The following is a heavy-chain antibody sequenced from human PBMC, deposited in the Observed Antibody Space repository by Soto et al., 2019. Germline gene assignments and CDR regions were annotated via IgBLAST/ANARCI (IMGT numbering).Heavy chain of an antibody. J-gene: IGHJ5*02. D-gene: IGHD6-13*01. CDR3: AKTIAAAGSNWFDP. V-gene: IGHV4-39*01. Sequence: SETLSLTCTVSGGSISSSSYYWGWIRQPPGKGLEWIGSIYYSGSTYYNPSLKSRVTISVDTSKHQFSLKLSSVTAADTAVYYCAKTIAAAGSNWFDPWGQGTLVTAPQ. CDR1: GGSISSSSYY. CDR2: IYYSGST.